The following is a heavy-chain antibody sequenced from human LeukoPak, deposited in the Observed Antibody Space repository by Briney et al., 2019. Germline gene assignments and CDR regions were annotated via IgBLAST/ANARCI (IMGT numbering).Heavy chain of an antibody. D-gene: IGHD6-19*01. CDR3: ARDSRVSSGWYGLSDY. Sequence: PGGSPRLSCAASGFTVSSNHMSWVRQAPGKGLEWVSVIYSGGSTYYADSVKGRFTISRDNSKNTLYLQMNSLRAEDTAVYYCARDSRVSSGWYGLSDYWGQGTLVTVSS. V-gene: IGHV3-66*01. J-gene: IGHJ4*02. CDR1: GFTVSSNH. CDR2: IYSGGST.